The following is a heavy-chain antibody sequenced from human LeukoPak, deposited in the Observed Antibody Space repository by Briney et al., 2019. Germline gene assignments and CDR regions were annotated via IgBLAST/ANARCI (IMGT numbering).Heavy chain of an antibody. CDR2: ISGSGGST. CDR3: AKLYSSSSYYFDY. CDR1: GFTFSSYS. V-gene: IGHV3-23*01. Sequence: GGSLRLSCAASGFTFSSYSMNWVRQAPGKGLEWVSTISGSGGSTYYADSVKGRFTISRDNSKNTLYLQINSLRAKDTAVYYCAKLYSSSSYYFDYWGQGTLVTVSS. J-gene: IGHJ4*02. D-gene: IGHD6-6*01.